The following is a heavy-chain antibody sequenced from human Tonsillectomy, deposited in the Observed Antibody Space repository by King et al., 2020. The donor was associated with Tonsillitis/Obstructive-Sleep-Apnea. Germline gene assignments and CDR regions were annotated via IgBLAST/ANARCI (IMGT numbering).Heavy chain of an antibody. CDR1: GGSFSGDY. J-gene: IGHJ6*02. CDR2: INHSGST. D-gene: IGHD3-3*01. Sequence: VQLQQWGAGLLKPSETLSLTCVVYGGSFSGDYWSWNRQPPGKGLEWIGEINHSGSTNYNPSLKSRVTISVDTSKNQFSLKLSSVTAADTAVYYCARGFYYAFRSVLLPSYYYYGMDVWGQGTTVTVSS. V-gene: IGHV4-34*01. CDR3: ARGFYYAFRSVLLPSYYYYGMDV.